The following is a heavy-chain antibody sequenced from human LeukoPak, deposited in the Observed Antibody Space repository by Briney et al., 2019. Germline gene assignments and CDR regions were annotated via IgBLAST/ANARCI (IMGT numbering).Heavy chain of an antibody. D-gene: IGHD3-3*01. CDR2: IYSGGST. CDR1: GFTVSSNY. J-gene: IGHJ4*02. Sequence: GGSLRLSCAASGFTVSSNYMSWVRQAPGKGLEWVSVIYSGGSTYYADSVKGRFTISRDNSKNTLYLQMNSLRAEDTAVYYCAKGRRFPYYFDYWGQGTLVTVSS. CDR3: AKGRRFPYYFDY. V-gene: IGHV3-53*01.